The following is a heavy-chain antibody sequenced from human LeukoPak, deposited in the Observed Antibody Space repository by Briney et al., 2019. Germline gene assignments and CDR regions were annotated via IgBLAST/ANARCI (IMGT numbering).Heavy chain of an antibody. D-gene: IGHD6-13*01. CDR3: ARSIAAAGHRFDY. V-gene: IGHV4-4*07. J-gene: IGHJ4*02. CDR1: GGTISNYY. Sequence: PSETLSLTCTVSGGTISNYYWNWIRQPAGKGLEWIGRIYTSGSTNYNPSLKSRVTMSVDTSKNQFSLKLSSVTAADTAVYYCARSIAAAGHRFDYWGQGTLVTVSS. CDR2: IYTSGST.